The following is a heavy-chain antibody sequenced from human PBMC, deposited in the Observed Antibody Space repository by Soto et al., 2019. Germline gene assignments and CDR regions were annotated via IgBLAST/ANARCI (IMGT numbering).Heavy chain of an antibody. CDR3: ARSLVDTAMVNDDY. V-gene: IGHV3-23*01. CDR2: ISSSGGGT. D-gene: IGHD5-18*01. Sequence: HPGGSLRLSCAASGFTFSSYAMSWVRQAPGKGLEWVSAISSSGGGTYYADSVKGRFTISRDNSNNTLYLRMNSLRADDTAVYYCARSLVDTAMVNDDYWGQGTLVTVSS. CDR1: GFTFSSYA. J-gene: IGHJ4*02.